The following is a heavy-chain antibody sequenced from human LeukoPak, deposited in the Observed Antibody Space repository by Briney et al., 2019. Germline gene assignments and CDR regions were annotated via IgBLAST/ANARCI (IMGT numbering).Heavy chain of an antibody. V-gene: IGHV3-48*03. Sequence: GGSLRLSCAASGFTFSSYEMNWVRQAPGQGLEWVSYISSSGSTIYYADSVKGRFTISRDNAKNSVYLQMNSLRAEDTAVYYCARVYSGSYPYYFDYWGQGTMVTVSS. CDR3: ARVYSGSYPYYFDY. CDR1: GFTFSSYE. D-gene: IGHD1-26*01. CDR2: ISSSGSTI. J-gene: IGHJ4*02.